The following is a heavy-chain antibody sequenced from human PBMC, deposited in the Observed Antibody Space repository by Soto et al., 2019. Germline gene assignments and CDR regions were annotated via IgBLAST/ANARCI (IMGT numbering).Heavy chain of an antibody. CDR1: GFTFSSYA. J-gene: IGHJ4*02. D-gene: IGHD2-21*02. Sequence: GGSLRLSCAASGFTFSSYAMSWVRQAPGKGLEWVSAISGSGGSTYYADSVKGRFTISRDNSKNTLYLQMNSLRAEDMAVYYCAKAAYCGGDCYPQFSYWGQGTLVTVSS. CDR2: ISGSGGST. CDR3: AKAAYCGGDCYPQFSY. V-gene: IGHV3-23*01.